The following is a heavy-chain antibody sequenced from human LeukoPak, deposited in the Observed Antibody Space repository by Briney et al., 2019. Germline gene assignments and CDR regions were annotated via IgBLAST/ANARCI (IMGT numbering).Heavy chain of an antibody. CDR3: ASRYYYDSSGYSG. Sequence: SETLSLTCAVYGGSFSGYYWSWIRQPPGKGLEWIGEINHSGSTNYNPSLKSRVTISVDTSKNQFSLKLSSVTAADTAVYYCASRYYYDSSGYSGWGQGTLVTVSS. CDR2: INHSGST. J-gene: IGHJ4*02. V-gene: IGHV4-34*01. D-gene: IGHD3-22*01. CDR1: GGSFSGYY.